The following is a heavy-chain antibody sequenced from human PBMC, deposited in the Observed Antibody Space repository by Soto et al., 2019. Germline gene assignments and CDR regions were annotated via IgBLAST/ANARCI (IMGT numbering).Heavy chain of an antibody. CDR2: IYFSGST. CDR3: ARISGYSYGLPPYFDY. CDR1: GGSVSSGSYY. D-gene: IGHD5-18*01. J-gene: IGHJ4*02. Sequence: SETLSLTCTVSGGSVSSGSYYWSWIRQPPGNGLDWFGYIYFSGSTNYNPSLKSRVTISVDTSKNQFSLKLSSVTAADTAVYYCARISGYSYGLPPYFDYWGQGTLVTVLL. V-gene: IGHV4-61*01.